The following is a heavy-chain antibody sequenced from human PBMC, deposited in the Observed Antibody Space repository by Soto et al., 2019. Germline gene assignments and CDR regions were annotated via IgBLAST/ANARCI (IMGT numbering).Heavy chain of an antibody. D-gene: IGHD4-17*01. J-gene: IGHJ3*02. CDR1: GFTFSSYA. CDR3: ARSRRADTVLDAFDI. CDR2: ISSNGGST. V-gene: IGHV3-64*01. Sequence: GGSLRLSCAASGFTFSSYAMHWVRQAPGKGLEYASAISSNGGSTYHANSVKGRFTISRDNSKNTLYLQMGSLRAEDMAVYYCARSRRADTVLDAFDIWGQGTMVTVS.